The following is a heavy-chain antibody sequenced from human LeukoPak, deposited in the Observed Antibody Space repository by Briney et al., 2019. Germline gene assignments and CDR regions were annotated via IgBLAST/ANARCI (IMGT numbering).Heavy chain of an antibody. CDR2: IYSGGST. CDR1: GXTVSSNY. D-gene: IGHD6-19*01. V-gene: IGHV3-53*01. CDR3: ARAPKYSSGWYWGDYFDY. Sequence: GGSLRLSCAASGXTVSSNYVSWVRQAPGKGLEWVSVIYSGGSTYYADSVKGRFTISRDNSKNTLYLQMNSLRAEDTAVYYCARAPKYSSGWYWGDYFDYWGQGTLVTVSS. J-gene: IGHJ4*02.